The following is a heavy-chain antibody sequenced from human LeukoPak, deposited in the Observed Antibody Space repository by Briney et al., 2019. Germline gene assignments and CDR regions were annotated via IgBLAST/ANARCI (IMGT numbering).Heavy chain of an antibody. Sequence: TSETLSLTCTVSGGSISSSSYYWGWIRQPPGKGLVWIGSIYYSGSTYYNPSLKSRVTISVDTSKNQFSLKLSSVTAADTAVYYCARGYYYDSSGYYTFLGFRPPLFFDYWGQGTLVTVSS. CDR1: GGSISSSSYY. V-gene: IGHV4-39*01. D-gene: IGHD3-22*01. J-gene: IGHJ4*02. CDR3: ARGYYYDSSGYYTFLGFRPPLFFDY. CDR2: IYYSGST.